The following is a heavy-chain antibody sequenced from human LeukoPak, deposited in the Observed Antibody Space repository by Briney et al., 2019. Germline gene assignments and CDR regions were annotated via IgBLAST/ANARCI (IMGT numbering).Heavy chain of an antibody. Sequence: SETLSLTCTVSGVSISSSSYYWGWIRQPPGKGLEWIGTFYYSGSIYYNTSLKSRVTISVDTSKNHFSLRLSSVTSADTAVYYCARHEFADLIVGYWGQGILVTVSA. CDR3: ARHEFADLIVGY. V-gene: IGHV4-39*01. CDR2: FYYSGSI. J-gene: IGHJ4*02. CDR1: GVSISSSSYY. D-gene: IGHD3-22*01.